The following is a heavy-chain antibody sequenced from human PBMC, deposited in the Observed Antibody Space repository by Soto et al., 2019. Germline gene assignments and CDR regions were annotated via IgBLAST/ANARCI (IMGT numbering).Heavy chain of an antibody. CDR3: VSGRYDSVRLGMDV. CDR1: GFTVRSNY. J-gene: IGHJ6*02. CDR2: LNSGGST. V-gene: IGHV3-66*01. Sequence: EVQLVESGGGLVQPGGSLRLSCAASGFTVRSNYMTWVRQAPGKGLEWVSLLNSGGSTNYANSVKGRFTISRDISKNKVYLQMNSLRAEDTAVYYCVSGRYDSVRLGMDVWGQGTTVTVSS. D-gene: IGHD3-3*01.